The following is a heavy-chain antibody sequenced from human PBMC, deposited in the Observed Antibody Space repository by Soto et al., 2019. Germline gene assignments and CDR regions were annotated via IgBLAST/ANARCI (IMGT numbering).Heavy chain of an antibody. V-gene: IGHV1-18*04. D-gene: IGHD2-15*01. Sequence: ASVKVSCKASGYTFTSYGISWVRQAPGQGLEWMGWISAYNGNTNYAQKLQDRVTMTTDTSTSTAYMELRSLRSDDTAVYYCARAAYCSGGSCYPSCCQVVLFDPWGQGTLVTVSS. CDR2: ISAYNGNT. J-gene: IGHJ5*02. CDR1: GYTFTSYG. CDR3: ARAAYCSGGSCYPSCCQVVLFDP.